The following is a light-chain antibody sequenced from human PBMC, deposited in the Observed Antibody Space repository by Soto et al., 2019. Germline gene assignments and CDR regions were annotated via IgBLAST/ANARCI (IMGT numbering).Light chain of an antibody. Sequence: EIVLTQSPGTLSLSPGETATLSCRASQSVVARYLAWYQQKPGQAHSLLIYDATNKATGVPARFSGSGSGTDFTLTVSRREPEYFAVYYCQQYGGSPPYGFGQGTKLEIK. J-gene: IGKJ2*03. V-gene: IGKV3-20*01. CDR1: QSVVARY. CDR2: DAT. CDR3: QQYGGSPPYG.